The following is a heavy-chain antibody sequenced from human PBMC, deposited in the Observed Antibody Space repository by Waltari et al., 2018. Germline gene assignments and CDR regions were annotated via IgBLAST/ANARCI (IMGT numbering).Heavy chain of an antibody. CDR2: SSPILGIA. D-gene: IGHD4-17*01. Sequence: QVQLVQSGAEVKKPGSSVKVCCQASGGTFSSDAISWVRHAPGQGLEWMGGSSPILGIANYAQKFQGRVTITADESTNTAYMELSSLGSEDPAVYYCARPPNPYGDYHDAFDIWGQGTMVTVSS. J-gene: IGHJ3*02. CDR3: ARPPNPYGDYHDAFDI. V-gene: IGHV1-69*04. CDR1: GGTFSSDA.